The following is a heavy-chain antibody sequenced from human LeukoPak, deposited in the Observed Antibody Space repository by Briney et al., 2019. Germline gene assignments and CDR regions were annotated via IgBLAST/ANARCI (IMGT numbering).Heavy chain of an antibody. J-gene: IGHJ4*02. CDR3: VRDRGRASTDY. V-gene: IGHV3-7*03. Sequence: GGSLRLSCATSGITLGGYWMSWVRQAPGKGLEWVANIKPDGSEENYVDSVKGRFTISRDNAKNSLSLQMNSLRADDTAVYYCVRDRGRASTDYWGQGTLVTVSS. D-gene: IGHD1-26*01. CDR1: GITLGGYW. CDR2: IKPDGSEE.